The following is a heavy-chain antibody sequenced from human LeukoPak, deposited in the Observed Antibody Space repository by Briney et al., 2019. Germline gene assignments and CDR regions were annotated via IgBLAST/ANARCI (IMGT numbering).Heavy chain of an antibody. D-gene: IGHD6-13*01. CDR2: ISGSGGST. V-gene: IGHV3-23*01. CDR1: GFTFSSYA. CDR3: EGSSWYGYFDY. J-gene: IGHJ4*02. Sequence: GGTLRLSCAASGFTFSSYAMSWVRQAPGKGLEWVSAISGSGGSTYYADSVKGRFTISRDNSKNTLYLQMNSLRAEDTAVYYCEGSSWYGYFDYWGQGTLVTVSS.